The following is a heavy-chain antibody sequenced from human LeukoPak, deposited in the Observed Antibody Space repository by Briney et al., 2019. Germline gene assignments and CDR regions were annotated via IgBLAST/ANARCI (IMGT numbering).Heavy chain of an antibody. CDR1: GGSFSGYY. CDR3: AGYYYGSGSYYTFDP. J-gene: IGHJ5*02. CDR2: INHSGST. Sequence: SETLSLTCAVYGGSFSGYYWSWIRQPPGKGLEWIGEINHSGSTNYNPSLKSRVTISVDTSKNQFSLKLSSVTAADTAVYYCAGYYYGSGSYYTFDPWGREPWSPSPQ. D-gene: IGHD3-10*01. V-gene: IGHV4-34*01.